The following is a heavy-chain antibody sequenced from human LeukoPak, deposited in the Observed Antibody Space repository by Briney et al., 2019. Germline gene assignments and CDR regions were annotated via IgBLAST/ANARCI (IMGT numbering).Heavy chain of an antibody. CDR2: ISGSGGNT. CDR1: GFTFSSYS. Sequence: GGSLRLSCAASGFTFSSYSMNWVRQAPGKGLEWVSSISGSGGNTYYADSVEGRFTISRDNSNNTLYLQMSSLRAEDTAVYYCARIVVVPAAPGGWFDPWGQGTLVTVSS. CDR3: ARIVVVPAAPGGWFDP. V-gene: IGHV3-23*01. D-gene: IGHD2-2*01. J-gene: IGHJ5*02.